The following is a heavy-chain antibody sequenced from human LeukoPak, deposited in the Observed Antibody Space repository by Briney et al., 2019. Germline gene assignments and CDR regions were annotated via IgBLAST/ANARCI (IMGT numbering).Heavy chain of an antibody. CDR2: ISGSGGST. Sequence: GGSLRLSCAASGFTFSSYAMSWVRQAPGKGLEWVSAISGSGGSTYYADSVKGRFTISRDNSKNTLYLQMSSLRAEDTAVYYCAKAGLRYLDWSEAIDYWGHGNLVTVSP. V-gene: IGHV3-23*01. D-gene: IGHD3-9*01. CDR1: GFTFSSYA. CDR3: AKAGLRYLDWSEAIDY. J-gene: IGHJ4*01.